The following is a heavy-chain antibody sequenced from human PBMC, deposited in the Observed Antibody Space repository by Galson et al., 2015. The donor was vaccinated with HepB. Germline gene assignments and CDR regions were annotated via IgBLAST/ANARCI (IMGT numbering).Heavy chain of an antibody. CDR3: ARGEGTVTTYASHWFDP. Sequence: TLSLTCAVSGGSISSGGYSWSWIRQPPGKGLEWIGYIYHSGSTYYNPSLKSRVTISVDRSKNQFSLKLSSVTAADTAVYYCARGEGTVTTYASHWFDPWGQGTLVTVSS. CDR2: IYHSGST. CDR1: GGSISSGGYS. D-gene: IGHD4-11*01. J-gene: IGHJ5*02. V-gene: IGHV4-30-2*01.